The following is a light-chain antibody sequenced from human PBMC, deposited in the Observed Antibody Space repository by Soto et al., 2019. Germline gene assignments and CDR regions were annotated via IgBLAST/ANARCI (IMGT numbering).Light chain of an antibody. V-gene: IGKV1-39*01. CDR2: AAS. Sequence: DIQMTQSPSSLSASVGDRVTITCRASQSISSYLNWYQQKPGKAPKLLIYAASSLQSGVPSRFSGSGSGTDFTLTISSLRPEDFATYSCQQSYSTLWTFGQGTKVEIK. CDR1: QSISSY. J-gene: IGKJ1*01. CDR3: QQSYSTLWT.